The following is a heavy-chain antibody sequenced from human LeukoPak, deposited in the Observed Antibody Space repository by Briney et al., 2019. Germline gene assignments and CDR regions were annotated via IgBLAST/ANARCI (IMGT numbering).Heavy chain of an antibody. CDR1: GFTFSSYA. Sequence: PGGSLRLSCAASGFTFSSYAMSWVRQAPEKGLEWVSAIGGSGGSTYYADSVKGRFTISRDNSKNTLYLQMNSLRAEDTAVYYCVKSSREGSSWYGVYNWVDPWGQGTLVTVSS. V-gene: IGHV3-23*01. CDR3: VKSSREGSSWYGVYNWVDP. D-gene: IGHD6-13*01. J-gene: IGHJ5*02. CDR2: IGGSGGST.